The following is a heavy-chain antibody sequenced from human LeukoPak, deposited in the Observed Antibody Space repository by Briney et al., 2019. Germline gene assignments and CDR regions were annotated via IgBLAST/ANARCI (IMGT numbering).Heavy chain of an antibody. Sequence: GGSLRLSCAASGFTFSSYSMNWVRRAPGKGLEWVSSISSSSSYIYYADSVKGRFTISRDNAKNSLYLQMNSLRAEDTAVYYCARDRGGTPFDIWGQGTMVTVSS. J-gene: IGHJ3*02. V-gene: IGHV3-21*01. CDR3: ARDRGGTPFDI. CDR1: GFTFSSYS. D-gene: IGHD1-1*01. CDR2: ISSSSSYI.